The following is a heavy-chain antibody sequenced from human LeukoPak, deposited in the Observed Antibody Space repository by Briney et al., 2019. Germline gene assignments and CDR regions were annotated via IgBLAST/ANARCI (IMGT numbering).Heavy chain of an antibody. CDR3: ARGGNYDILTGYFWA. CDR1: GGSISSYY. D-gene: IGHD3-9*01. Sequence: SETLSLTCTVSGGSISSYYWSWLRQPPGKGLEWIGYIYYSGSTNYNPSLKSRVTISVDTSKKQSSLRLSSVTAADTAVYYCARGGNYDILTGYFWAWGQGTLVTVSS. V-gene: IGHV4-59*01. CDR2: IYYSGST. J-gene: IGHJ5*02.